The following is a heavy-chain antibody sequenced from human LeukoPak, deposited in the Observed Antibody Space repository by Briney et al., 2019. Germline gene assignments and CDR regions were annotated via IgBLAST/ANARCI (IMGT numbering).Heavy chain of an antibody. CDR3: ARDGAARLLRYYYYMDV. CDR2: IRYDGSDK. Sequence: GGSLRLSCAASGFTFSSYGMHWVRQAPGKGLEWVAFIRYDGSDKYYADSVKGRFTISRDNSANTQFLQMNSLRPEDTAVYYCARDGAARLLRYYYYMDVWGKGTTVIVSS. V-gene: IGHV3-30*02. D-gene: IGHD6-6*01. CDR1: GFTFSSYG. J-gene: IGHJ6*03.